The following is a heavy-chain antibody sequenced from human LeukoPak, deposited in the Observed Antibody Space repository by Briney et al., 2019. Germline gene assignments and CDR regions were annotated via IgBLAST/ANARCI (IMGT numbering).Heavy chain of an antibody. CDR2: ISGSGGST. CDR1: GFTFSSYA. D-gene: IGHD3-22*01. Sequence: GGSLRLSCAASGFTFSSYAMHWVRQAPGKELEWVSAISGSGGSTYYADSVKGRFTISRDNSKNTLYLQMNSLRAEDTAVYYCAKTYYYDSSGYRGSAFDIWGQGTMVTVSS. V-gene: IGHV3-23*01. J-gene: IGHJ3*02. CDR3: AKTYYYDSSGYRGSAFDI.